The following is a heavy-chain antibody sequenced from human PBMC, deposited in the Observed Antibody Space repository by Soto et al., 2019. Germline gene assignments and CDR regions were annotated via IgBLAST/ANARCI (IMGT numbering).Heavy chain of an antibody. Sequence: ASVKVSCKASGYTFTSYYMHWLRQAPGQGLEWMGMINPSVGSTSYAQKFQGRVTITRDKSTSTAYMELSSLRSEDTAVYYCAREEGTWIQSSLDYWGQGTLVTVSS. V-gene: IGHV1-46*03. CDR2: INPSVGST. CDR3: AREEGTWIQSSLDY. J-gene: IGHJ4*02. CDR1: GYTFTSYY. D-gene: IGHD5-18*01.